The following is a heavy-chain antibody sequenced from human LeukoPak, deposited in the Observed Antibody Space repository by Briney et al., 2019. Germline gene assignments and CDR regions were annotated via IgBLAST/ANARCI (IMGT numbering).Heavy chain of an antibody. CDR2: IKQDGSEK. J-gene: IGHJ6*02. CDR1: GFTFSSYW. CDR3: ARVVLTGPYGMDV. Sequence: PGGSLRLSCAASGFTFSSYWMSWVRQAPGKGLEWVANIKQDGSEKYYVDSVKGRFTISRDNAKNSLYLQMNSLRAEDTAVYYCARVVLTGPYGMDVWGQGTTVTVSS. V-gene: IGHV3-7*01. D-gene: IGHD3-9*01.